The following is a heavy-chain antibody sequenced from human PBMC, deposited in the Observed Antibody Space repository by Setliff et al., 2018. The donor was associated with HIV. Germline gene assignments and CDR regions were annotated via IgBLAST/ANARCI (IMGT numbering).Heavy chain of an antibody. CDR1: GGFFSSTNW. CDR2: IYHTGSA. J-gene: IGHJ6*03. V-gene: IGHV4-4*02. Sequence: SETLSLTCAVSGGFFSSTNWWGWVRQSPGKGLEWIGEIYHTGSANYNPSLTGRVIISGDKSKNRFSLKLKSLTAADTALYYCVRERRTPSYSTSSGRTYQYNMDVWGKGTTVTVSS. D-gene: IGHD2-21*01. CDR3: VRERRTPSYSTSSGRTYQYNMDV.